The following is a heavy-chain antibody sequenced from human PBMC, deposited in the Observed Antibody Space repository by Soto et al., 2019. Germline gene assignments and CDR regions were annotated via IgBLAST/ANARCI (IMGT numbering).Heavy chain of an antibody. CDR1: GFTFSSYG. Sequence: PGGSLRLSCAASGFTFSSYGMHWVRQAPGKGLEWVAVIWYDGSNKYYADSVKGRFTISRDNSKNTLYLQMNSLRAEDTAVYYWGRVNRLRNYVVFNIGGKGKMVTV. J-gene: IGHJ3*02. CDR3: GRVNRLRNYVVFNI. V-gene: IGHV3-33*01. D-gene: IGHD4-17*01. CDR2: IWYDGSNK.